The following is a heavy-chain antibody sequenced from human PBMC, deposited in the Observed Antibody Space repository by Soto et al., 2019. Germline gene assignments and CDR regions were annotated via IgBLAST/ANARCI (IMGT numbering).Heavy chain of an antibody. V-gene: IGHV1-8*01. J-gene: IGHJ6*03. CDR3: ARGRDCSGGSCYMYYYYYMDV. D-gene: IGHD2-15*01. CDR1: GYTFTSYD. CDR2: MDPNSGNT. Sequence: ASVKVSCKASGYTFTSYDINWVRQATGQGLEWMGWMDPNSGNTGYAQKFQGRVTMTRNTSISTAYMELSSLRSEDTAVYYCARGRDCSGGSCYMYYYYYMDVWGKGTTVTVS.